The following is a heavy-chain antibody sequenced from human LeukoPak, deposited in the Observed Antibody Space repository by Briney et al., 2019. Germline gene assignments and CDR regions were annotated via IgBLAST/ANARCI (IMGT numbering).Heavy chain of an antibody. CDR1: GYTFTGYY. D-gene: IGHD3-3*01. J-gene: IGHJ4*02. CDR3: ARDPHYTSNLDY. V-gene: IGHV1-2*02. CDR2: INPNSGGT. Sequence: ASVKVSCKASGYTFTGYYMHWVRQAPGQGLEWMGWINPNSGGTNYAQKFQGRVTMTRDTSISTAYMGLSRLRSDDTAVYYCARDPHYTSNLDYWGQGTLVTVSS.